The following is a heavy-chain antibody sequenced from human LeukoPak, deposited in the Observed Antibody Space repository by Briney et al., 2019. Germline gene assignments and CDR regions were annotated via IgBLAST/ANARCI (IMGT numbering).Heavy chain of an antibody. D-gene: IGHD6-19*01. CDR3: ARREGRAVAGHY. CDR1: GGSFSGYY. Sequence: SETLSLTCAVYGGSFSGYYWSWIRQPPGKGLEWIGEINHSGSTNYNPSLKSRVTISVDTSKNQFSLKLSSVTAADTAVYYCARREGRAVAGHYWGQGTLVTVSS. J-gene: IGHJ4*02. V-gene: IGHV4-34*01. CDR2: INHSGST.